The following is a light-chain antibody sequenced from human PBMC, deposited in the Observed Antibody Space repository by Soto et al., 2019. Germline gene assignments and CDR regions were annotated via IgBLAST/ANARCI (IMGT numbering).Light chain of an antibody. J-gene: IGKJ1*01. CDR3: LQVLHIPPT. Sequence: DIVMTQSPLSLPVTPGEPASISCRSSQSLLHSNGYYYLDWYLQKPGQSPQLLIYLGSNRASGVPDRFRGSGSCTDFTLKISRVEAEDVGVYYCLQVLHIPPTFGQGTKVEIK. CDR1: QSLLHSNGYYY. CDR2: LGS. V-gene: IGKV2-28*01.